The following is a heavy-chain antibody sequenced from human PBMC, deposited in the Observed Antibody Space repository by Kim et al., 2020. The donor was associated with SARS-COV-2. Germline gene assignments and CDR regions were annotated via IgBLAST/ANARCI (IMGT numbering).Heavy chain of an antibody. V-gene: IGHV1-3*01. D-gene: IGHD3-10*01. J-gene: IGHJ4*02. CDR2: INVGNHHT. CDR3: AREYASGSNLGY. CDR1: GYTFSAYA. Sequence: ASVKVSCKASGYTFSAYAMHWVRQAPGQRLEWMGWINVGNHHTKYSHKFEGRVTFTRDTSASTLYMELSSLTSEDTAIYYCAREYASGSNLGYWGQGTLVTVSS.